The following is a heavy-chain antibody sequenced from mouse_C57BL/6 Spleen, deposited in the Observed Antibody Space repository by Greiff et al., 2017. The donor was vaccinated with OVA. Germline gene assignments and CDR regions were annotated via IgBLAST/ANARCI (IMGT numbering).Heavy chain of an antibody. CDR3: ARERTGTDYFDY. Sequence: EVQLVESGPELVKPGASVKMSCKASGYTFTDYNMHWVKQSHGKSLEWIGYINPNNGGTSYNQKFKGKATLTVNKSSSTAYMELRSLTSEDSAVYYCARERTGTDYFDYWGQGTTLTVSS. J-gene: IGHJ2*01. V-gene: IGHV1-22*01. CDR2: INPNNGGT. CDR1: GYTFTDYN. D-gene: IGHD4-1*01.